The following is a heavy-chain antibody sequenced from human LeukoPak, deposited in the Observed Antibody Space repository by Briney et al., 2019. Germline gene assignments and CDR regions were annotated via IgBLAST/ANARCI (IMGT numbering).Heavy chain of an antibody. J-gene: IGHJ4*02. Sequence: GASVKVSCKAVGYTFTSYGISWVRQAPGQGLEWMGSVSPYNGNTKYAERLQGRVIMTIDTSTRTAYMELRGLRPDDTAVFYCARDQYDYVWGSYRPYFDYWGQGTLVTVSS. CDR2: VSPYNGNT. CDR1: GYTFTSYG. V-gene: IGHV1-18*04. CDR3: ARDQYDYVWGSYRPYFDY. D-gene: IGHD3-16*02.